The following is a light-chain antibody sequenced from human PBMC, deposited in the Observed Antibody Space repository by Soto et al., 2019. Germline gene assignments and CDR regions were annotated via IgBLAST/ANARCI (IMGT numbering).Light chain of an antibody. CDR1: SRDVGGYDY. V-gene: IGLV2-11*01. Sequence: VLTQPRSVSGSPGQSVTISCTGTSRDVGGYDYVSWYQHHPGKAPKVTIYDVSKRPSGVPDRFSGSKSGNTASLTISGLQADDEADYYCSSFVGPYTYVFGTGTKVTVL. CDR3: SSFVGPYTYV. J-gene: IGLJ1*01. CDR2: DVS.